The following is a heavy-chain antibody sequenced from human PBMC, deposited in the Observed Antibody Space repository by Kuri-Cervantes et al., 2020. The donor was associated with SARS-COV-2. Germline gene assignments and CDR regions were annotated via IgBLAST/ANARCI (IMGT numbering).Heavy chain of an antibody. J-gene: IGHJ4*02. Sequence: GGSLRLSCAASGFTFSSYATHWVRQAPSKGLEWVAVISYDGSNKYYADSVKGRFTISRDNSKNTLYLQMNSLRAEDTAVYYCARERYYYDSSGYYSLFDYWGQGTLVTVSS. V-gene: IGHV3-30*04. D-gene: IGHD3-22*01. CDR1: GFTFSSYA. CDR3: ARERYYYDSSGYYSLFDY. CDR2: ISYDGSNK.